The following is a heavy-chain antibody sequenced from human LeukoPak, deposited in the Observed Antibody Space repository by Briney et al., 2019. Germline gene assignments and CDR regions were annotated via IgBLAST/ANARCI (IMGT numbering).Heavy chain of an antibody. CDR1: GFTFSSYE. Sequence: GGSLRLSCAASGFTFSSYEMNWVRQAPGKGLEWVSYISSGGRIKYYADSVKGRFNISRDNAKNSLYLQMNSLRAEDTAVYYCARYEPGIAVDVGVYWGQGTLVTVSS. V-gene: IGHV3-48*03. D-gene: IGHD6-19*01. J-gene: IGHJ4*02. CDR3: ARYEPGIAVDVGVY. CDR2: ISSGGRIK.